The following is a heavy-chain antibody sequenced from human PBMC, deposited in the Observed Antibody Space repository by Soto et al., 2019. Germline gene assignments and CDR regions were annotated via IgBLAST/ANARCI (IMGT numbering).Heavy chain of an antibody. CDR3: ARGGVGATVSLGSYYYYGMDV. D-gene: IGHD1-26*01. V-gene: IGHV1-3*01. CDR2: INAGNGNT. CDR1: GYTFTSYA. J-gene: IGHJ6*02. Sequence: ASVKVSCKASGYTFTSYAMHWVRQAPGQRLEWMGWINAGNGNTKYSQKFQGRVTITRDTSASTAYMELSSLRSEDTAVYYCARGGVGATVSLGSYYYYGMDVWGQGTTVTVSS.